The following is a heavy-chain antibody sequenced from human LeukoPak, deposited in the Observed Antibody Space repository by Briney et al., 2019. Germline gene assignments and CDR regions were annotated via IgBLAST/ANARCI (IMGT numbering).Heavy chain of an antibody. CDR2: IVVGCGKA. Sequence: SVKVSCKASGFTFTSSAMQWVRQARGQRLEWIGWIVVGCGKANYAQKFQVRVTITRDMSTSTAYMELSSLRSEDTAVYYCAADSPKGAWFGEFRNSENYYYYGMDFWGQGTTVTVSS. CDR3: AADSPKGAWFGEFRNSENYYYYGMDF. J-gene: IGHJ6*02. V-gene: IGHV1-58*02. D-gene: IGHD3-10*01. CDR1: GFTFTSSA.